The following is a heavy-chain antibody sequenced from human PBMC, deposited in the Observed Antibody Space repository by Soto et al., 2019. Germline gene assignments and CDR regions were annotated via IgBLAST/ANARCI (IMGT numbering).Heavy chain of an antibody. J-gene: IGHJ4*02. CDR1: GITFSSYA. Sequence: PGGSLRLSCAASGITFSSYAMSWVRQAPGKGLDWVSAISGSGGSTYYADSVKGRFTISRDKSKNTLYLQMNSLRAEDTAVYYCAKDIYDYGDYVEGPTSSCWGQGTLVTVAS. CDR3: AKDIYDYGDYVEGPTSSC. V-gene: IGHV3-23*01. D-gene: IGHD4-17*01. CDR2: ISGSGGST.